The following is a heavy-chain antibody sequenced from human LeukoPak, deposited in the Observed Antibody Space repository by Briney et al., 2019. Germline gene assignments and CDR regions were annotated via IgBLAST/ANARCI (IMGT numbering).Heavy chain of an antibody. Sequence: GGSLKLSCAASGFTFSRDWMSWVRQAPGKGLEWVANIKQDGSQKSYVDSVKGRFTISRDNSKNTLYLQMNSLRAEDTAVYYCAKGIAAAGWNYYYYMDVWGKGTTVTISS. J-gene: IGHJ6*03. CDR1: GFTFSRDW. CDR3: AKGIAAAGWNYYYYMDV. V-gene: IGHV3-7*01. CDR2: IKQDGSQK. D-gene: IGHD6-13*01.